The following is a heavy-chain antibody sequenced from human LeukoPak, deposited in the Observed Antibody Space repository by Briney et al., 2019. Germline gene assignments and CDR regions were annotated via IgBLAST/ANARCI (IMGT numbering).Heavy chain of an antibody. Sequence: GGSLRLSCSASGFTFSNAWMSWVRQAPGKGLEWVGRIKSKTDGGTTDYAAPVKDRFTISRDDSKNTVYLQMDSLRTEDTAMYYCTTETRSSGWHNWFDPWGQGTLVTVSS. CDR3: TTETRSSGWHNWFDP. V-gene: IGHV3-15*01. CDR2: IKSKTDGGTT. J-gene: IGHJ5*02. CDR1: GFTFSNAW. D-gene: IGHD6-19*01.